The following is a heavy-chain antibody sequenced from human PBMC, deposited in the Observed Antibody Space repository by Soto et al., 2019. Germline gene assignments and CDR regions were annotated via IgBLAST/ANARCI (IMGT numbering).Heavy chain of an antibody. CDR3: ARLYSSGWYGPGRY. D-gene: IGHD6-19*01. Sequence: EVQLVESGGGVVRPGGSLRLSCAASGFTFDDYGMSWVRQAPGKGLEWVSGINWNGGSTGYADSVKGRFTISRDNAKNALYLQMDSLRAGDTALYYCARLYSSGWYGPGRYWGQGTLVTVSS. J-gene: IGHJ4*02. V-gene: IGHV3-20*04. CDR2: INWNGGST. CDR1: GFTFDDYG.